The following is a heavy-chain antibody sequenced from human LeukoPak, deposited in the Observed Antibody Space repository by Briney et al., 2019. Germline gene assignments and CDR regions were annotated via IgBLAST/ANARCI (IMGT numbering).Heavy chain of an antibody. CDR2: MNPNSGNT. J-gene: IGHJ6*03. Sequence: ASVKVSCKASGGTFSSYAISWVRQATGQGLGWMGWMNPNSGNTGYAQKFQGRVTITRNTSISTAYMELSSLRSEDTAVYYCARGDSGYEKTNYYYYYYMDVWGKGTTVTVSS. D-gene: IGHD5-12*01. CDR1: GGTFSSYA. CDR3: ARGDSGYEKTNYYYYYYMDV. V-gene: IGHV1-8*03.